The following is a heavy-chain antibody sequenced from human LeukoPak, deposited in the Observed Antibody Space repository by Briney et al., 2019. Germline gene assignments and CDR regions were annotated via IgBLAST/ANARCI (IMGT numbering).Heavy chain of an antibody. Sequence: ASVKVSCKASGGTFSSYAISWVRQAPGQGLEWMGGIIPIFGTANYAQKFQGRVTITADESTSTAYMELSSLRSEDTAVYYCARDNDIVVVPAVYYYGMDVWGQGTTVTVSS. CDR1: GGTFSSYA. CDR3: ARDNDIVVVPAVYYYGMDV. CDR2: IIPIFGTA. J-gene: IGHJ6*02. V-gene: IGHV1-69*13. D-gene: IGHD2-2*01.